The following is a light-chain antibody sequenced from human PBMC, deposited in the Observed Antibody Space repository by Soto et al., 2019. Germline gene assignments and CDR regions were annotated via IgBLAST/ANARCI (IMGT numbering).Light chain of an antibody. CDR2: TAS. V-gene: IGKV1-5*03. CDR1: LSIRSW. J-gene: IGKJ1*01. CDR3: QQYNSYSWT. Sequence: DIQMTPSPSTLSASVEDRVTITCVASLSIRSWLAWYHQKPGKALKLPIYTASSLKSGVPSSFRCSGSWTEFTLTISSLQPDDFATYYCQQYNSYSWTFGQGTKVDIK.